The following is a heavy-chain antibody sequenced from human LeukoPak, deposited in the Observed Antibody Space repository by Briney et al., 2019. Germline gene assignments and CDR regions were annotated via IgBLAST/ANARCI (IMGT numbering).Heavy chain of an antibody. CDR2: LSFDGTNE. CDR1: GFTFTIYN. Sequence: PGGSLRLSCAASGFTFTIYNIHWVRQAPGKGLEWVAALSFDGTNEFYTDSVKGRFTISRDNSKSTLSLQMNSLRAEDTAVYYCAREHNSGWYDYWGQGTPVSVSS. CDR3: AREHNSGWYDY. J-gene: IGHJ4*02. D-gene: IGHD6-19*01. V-gene: IGHV3-30-3*01.